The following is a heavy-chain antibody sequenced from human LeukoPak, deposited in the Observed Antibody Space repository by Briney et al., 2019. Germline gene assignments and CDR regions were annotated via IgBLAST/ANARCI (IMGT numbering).Heavy chain of an antibody. Sequence: PGGTLRLSCAASGFTFSSYGVSWVRHAPGKGLERVSGISGSGTKTNYADSVKGRFTISRDNSKNTVYLQMKSLRAEDTAVYYCAKSSRPVTAMAFFDYWGQGTLVTVSS. CDR2: ISGSGTKT. CDR3: AKSSRPVTAMAFFDY. D-gene: IGHD5-18*01. J-gene: IGHJ4*02. V-gene: IGHV3-23*01. CDR1: GFTFSSYG.